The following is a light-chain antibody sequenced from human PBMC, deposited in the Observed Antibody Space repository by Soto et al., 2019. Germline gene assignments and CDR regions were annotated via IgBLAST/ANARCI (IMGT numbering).Light chain of an antibody. CDR1: QSINTY. J-gene: IGKJ5*01. V-gene: IGKV1-39*01. CDR2: GAS. Sequence: DIQMTQSPSSLSASVGDRVTITCQTSQSINTYLNWYQQKPGKAPKLLIYGASSLQSGVPSRFSGSGSGTDFTLTISSLQPEDFATYYCQQSYSAPITFGQGTRLEIK. CDR3: QQSYSAPIT.